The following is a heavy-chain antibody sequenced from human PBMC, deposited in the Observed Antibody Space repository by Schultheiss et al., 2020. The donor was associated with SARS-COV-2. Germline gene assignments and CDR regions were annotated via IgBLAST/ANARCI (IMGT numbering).Heavy chain of an antibody. CDR2: INRSGNT. Sequence: SETLSLTCTVSGGSVSDFQWIWIRQPAGKGLEWIGRINRSGNTNYNPSLKSRVTMSRDTSEKQFSLKLSSVTAADTAVYYCARDNAFYGVDVWGQGTTVTVSS. CDR3: ARDNAFYGVDV. V-gene: IGHV4-4*07. J-gene: IGHJ6*02. CDR1: GGSVSDFQ.